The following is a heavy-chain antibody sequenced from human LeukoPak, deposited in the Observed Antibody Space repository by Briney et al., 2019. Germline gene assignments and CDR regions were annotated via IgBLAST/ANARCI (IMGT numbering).Heavy chain of an antibody. CDR3: AYVSGEKIHDAFDI. CDR1: GFTFSSYG. CDR2: IRYDGSNK. V-gene: IGHV3-30*02. J-gene: IGHJ3*02. D-gene: IGHD5-12*01. Sequence: GGSLRLSCAASGFTFSSYGMHWVRQAPGKGLEWVAFIRYDGSNKYYADSVKGRFTISRDNSKNTLYLQMNSLRAEDTAVYYCAYVSGEKIHDAFDIWGQGTMVTVSS.